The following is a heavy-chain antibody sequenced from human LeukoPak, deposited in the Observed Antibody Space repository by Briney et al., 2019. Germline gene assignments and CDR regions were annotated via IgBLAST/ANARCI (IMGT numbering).Heavy chain of an antibody. CDR2: LWSDGTNR. Sequence: SGGSLRLSCAASGFIFSHHGMHWVRQAPGQGLEWVAVLWSDGTNRFYADSVKGRFTISRDNSQNTVFLQMDSLRVKDTAIYYCARDAQRGFDYSNSLKYWGHGTLVTVSS. CDR1: GFIFSHHG. V-gene: IGHV3-33*01. D-gene: IGHD4-11*01. J-gene: IGHJ4*01. CDR3: ARDAQRGFDYSNSLKY.